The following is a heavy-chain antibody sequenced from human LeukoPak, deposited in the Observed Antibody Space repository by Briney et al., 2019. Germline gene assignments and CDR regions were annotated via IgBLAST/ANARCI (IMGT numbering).Heavy chain of an antibody. V-gene: IGHV3-30*03. J-gene: IGHJ5*02. CDR3: ARDAYRITMLRGKNWFDP. CDR1: GFTFSSYG. CDR2: ISYDGKSK. Sequence: GGSLRLSCAPSGFTFSSYGMHWVRQAPGKGLEWVALISYDGKSKNHADSVKGRFTISRDNSKNTLYLQMKSLKADDTAVYYCARDAYRITMLRGKNWFDPWGQGTLVTVSS. D-gene: IGHD3-10*01.